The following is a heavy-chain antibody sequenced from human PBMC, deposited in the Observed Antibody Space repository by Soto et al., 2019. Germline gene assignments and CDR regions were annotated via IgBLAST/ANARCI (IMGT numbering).Heavy chain of an antibody. CDR1: GFTVSSNY. J-gene: IGHJ4*02. D-gene: IGHD6-13*01. CDR2: IYSGGST. CDR3: ARARSTAAGLFDY. Sequence: EVQLVESGGGLIQPGGSLRLSCAASGFTVSSNYMTWVRQAPGKRLEWVSTIYSGGSTYYADSVKGRFTISRDNSKNTLYLQMNSLRAEDTAVYYCARARSTAAGLFDYWGLGTLVTVSS. V-gene: IGHV3-53*01.